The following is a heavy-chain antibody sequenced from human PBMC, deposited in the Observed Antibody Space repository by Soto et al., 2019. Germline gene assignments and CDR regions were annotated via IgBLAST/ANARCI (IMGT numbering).Heavy chain of an antibody. Sequence: SETLCLTCTVSGGSISSYYWSWIRQPPGKGLEWIGYIYYSGSTNYNPSLKSRVTISVDTSKNQFSLKLSSVTAADTAVYYCARVGFLEWLLSPHYYYYMDVWGKGTTVTVSS. CDR3: ARVGFLEWLLSPHYYYYMDV. V-gene: IGHV4-59*01. J-gene: IGHJ6*03. CDR1: GGSISSYY. CDR2: IYYSGST. D-gene: IGHD3-3*02.